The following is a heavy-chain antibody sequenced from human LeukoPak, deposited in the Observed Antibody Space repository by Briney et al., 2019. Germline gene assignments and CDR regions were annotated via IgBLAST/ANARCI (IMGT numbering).Heavy chain of an antibody. V-gene: IGHV5-51*01. D-gene: IGHD2-2*02. Sequence: GESLKISCKGSGYSFSNNWIAWVRQMPGKGLEWMVVIYPSDSDTRYSPSFRGQVSILADKSVNTAFLQWSGLKASDTATYYCARGYCSTNSCYKFDCWGQGTLVTVSS. CDR1: GYSFSNNW. J-gene: IGHJ4*02. CDR2: IYPSDSDT. CDR3: ARGYCSTNSCYKFDC.